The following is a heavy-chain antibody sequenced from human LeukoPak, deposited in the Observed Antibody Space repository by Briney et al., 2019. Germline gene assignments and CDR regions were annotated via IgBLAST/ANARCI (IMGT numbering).Heavy chain of an antibody. CDR1: GGSFSGYY. CDR3: ARQVAYYYDSSGYSAFDY. D-gene: IGHD3-22*01. V-gene: IGHV4-34*01. CDR2: INHSGST. Sequence: SETLSLTCAVYGGSFSGYYWSWIRQPPGKGLEWIGEINHSGSTNYNPSLKSRVTISVDTSKNQFSLKLSSVTAADTAVYYCARQVAYYYDSSGYSAFDYWGQGTLVTVSS. J-gene: IGHJ4*02.